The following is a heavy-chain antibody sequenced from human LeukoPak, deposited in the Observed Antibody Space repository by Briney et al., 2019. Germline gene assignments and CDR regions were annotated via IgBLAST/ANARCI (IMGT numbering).Heavy chain of an antibody. CDR3: ARDSRMDSSGWYVWFDP. J-gene: IGHJ5*02. D-gene: IGHD6-19*01. CDR1: GYSISSGYY. Sequence: PSETLSLTCTVSGYSISSGYYRGWIRQPPGKGLEWIGSIYHSGSTYYNPSLKSRVTRSVDTSKNQFSLKLSSVTAADTAVYYCARDSRMDSSGWYVWFDPWGQGTLVTVSP. V-gene: IGHV4-38-2*02. CDR2: IYHSGST.